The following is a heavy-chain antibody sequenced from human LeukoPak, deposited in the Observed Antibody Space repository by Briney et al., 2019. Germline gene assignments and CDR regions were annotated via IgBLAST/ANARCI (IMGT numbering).Heavy chain of an antibody. CDR2: ISYDGSNK. Sequence: GGSLRLSCAVSGFTFFTYDRQWGSQAPGKGLEWVAVISYDGSNKYYADSVKGRFTISRDNSKNTLYLHMNSLSAEDTAVYYCARDVHIQYGAGSYPSNRFDPWGQGTLVTVSS. CDR1: GFTFFTYD. V-gene: IGHV3-30*04. J-gene: IGHJ5*02. D-gene: IGHD3-10*01. CDR3: ARDVHIQYGAGSYPSNRFDP.